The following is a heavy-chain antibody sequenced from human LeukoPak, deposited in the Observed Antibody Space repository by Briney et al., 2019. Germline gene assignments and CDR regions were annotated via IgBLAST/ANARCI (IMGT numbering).Heavy chain of an antibody. Sequence: SETLSLTYTVSGGSISSYYWSWIRQPPGKGLEWIGYIYYSGSTNYNPSLKSRVTISVDTSKNQFSLKLSSVTAADTAVYYCASGVLTVTLFDYWGQGTLVTVSS. CDR1: GGSISSYY. CDR3: ASGVLTVTLFDY. J-gene: IGHJ4*02. V-gene: IGHV4-59*01. D-gene: IGHD4-11*01. CDR2: IYYSGST.